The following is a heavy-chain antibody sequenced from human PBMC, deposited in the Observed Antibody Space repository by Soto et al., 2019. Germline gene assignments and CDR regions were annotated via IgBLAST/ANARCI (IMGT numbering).Heavy chain of an antibody. V-gene: IGHV3-33*01. CDR2: IWYDGSNK. J-gene: IGHJ4*02. CDR3: ARDGDDIVVVPGGIDY. D-gene: IGHD2-2*01. CDR1: GFTFSSYG. Sequence: QVQLVESGGGVVQPGRSLRLSCAASGFTFSSYGMHWVRQAPGKGLEWVAVIWYDGSNKYYADSVKGRFTISRDNSKNTLYLQMNSLRAEDTAVYYCARDGDDIVVVPGGIDYWGQGTLVTVSS.